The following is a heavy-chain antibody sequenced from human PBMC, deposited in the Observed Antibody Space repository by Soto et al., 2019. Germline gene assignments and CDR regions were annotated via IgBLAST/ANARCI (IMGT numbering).Heavy chain of an antibody. Sequence: QITLRESGPTLVKPTQTLTLTCTISGFSLSTSGVGVGWIRQPPGKSLEWLALIYWDDVQRYSPSLKTRLTITMDTSRSQVVLTMPNRDPVDTATYSCAHRPCSGGTCYRFRSWGQGTLVTVSS. D-gene: IGHD2-15*01. CDR2: IYWDDVQ. CDR1: GFSLSTSGVG. CDR3: AHRPCSGGTCYRFRS. J-gene: IGHJ5*02. V-gene: IGHV2-5*02.